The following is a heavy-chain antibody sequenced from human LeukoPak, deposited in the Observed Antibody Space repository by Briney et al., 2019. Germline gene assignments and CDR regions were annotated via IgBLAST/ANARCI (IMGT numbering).Heavy chain of an antibody. CDR3: ARDPADDSSGYYYDY. Sequence: GGSLRLSCAASGFTFSSYWMHWVRQAPGKGLVWVSRINSDGSSTSYADSVKGRFTISRNNAKNTLYLQMNSLRAEDTAVYYCARDPADDSSGYYYDYWGQGTLVTVSS. D-gene: IGHD3-22*01. CDR2: INSDGSST. V-gene: IGHV3-74*01. CDR1: GFTFSSYW. J-gene: IGHJ4*02.